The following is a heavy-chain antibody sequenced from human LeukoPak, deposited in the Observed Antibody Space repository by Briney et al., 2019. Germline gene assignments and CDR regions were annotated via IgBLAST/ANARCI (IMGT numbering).Heavy chain of an antibody. CDR1: GFTFSSYA. Sequence: GGSLRLSCAASGFTFSSYAMSWVRQSPARGLEWVASISPGGGTTYYADYVKGRFTISRDNSKNSLFVQMNSLRAEDTAVYFCLTRSLIAVSGNSYMDVWGKGTTVSVSS. CDR2: ISPGGGTT. J-gene: IGHJ6*03. D-gene: IGHD6-19*01. CDR3: LTRSLIAVSGNSYMDV. V-gene: IGHV3-23*01.